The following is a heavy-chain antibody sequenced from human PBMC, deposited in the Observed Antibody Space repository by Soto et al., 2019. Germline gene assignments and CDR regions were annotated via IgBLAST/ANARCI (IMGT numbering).Heavy chain of an antibody. D-gene: IGHD3-10*01. CDR3: ARGGGNYGSGSYYYYYYYYMDV. J-gene: IGHJ6*03. V-gene: IGHV1-2*04. CDR2: INPNSGGT. CDR1: GYTFTGYY. Sequence: ASVKVSCKASGYTFTGYYMHWVRQAPGQGLEWMGWINPNSGGTNYAQKFQGWVTMTRDTSISTAYMELSRLRSDDTAVYYCARGGGNYGSGSYYYYYYYYMDVWGKGTTVTVSS.